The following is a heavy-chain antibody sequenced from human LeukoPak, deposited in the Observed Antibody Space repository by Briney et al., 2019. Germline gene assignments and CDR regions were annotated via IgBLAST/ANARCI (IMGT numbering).Heavy chain of an antibody. Sequence: GESLKISCQAFGYSFTNSWIGWVRLMPGKGLEWMGMIYPGDSDTRYSPSFQGQVTISADKSIYTAYLQWSSLKASDTAIYYCARQTFSGGILRWGKALTGGGDWFDPWGQGTLVTVSS. CDR3: ARQTFSGGILRWGKALTGGGDWFDP. D-gene: IGHD1-14*01. CDR1: GYSFTNSW. V-gene: IGHV5-51*01. J-gene: IGHJ5*02. CDR2: IYPGDSDT.